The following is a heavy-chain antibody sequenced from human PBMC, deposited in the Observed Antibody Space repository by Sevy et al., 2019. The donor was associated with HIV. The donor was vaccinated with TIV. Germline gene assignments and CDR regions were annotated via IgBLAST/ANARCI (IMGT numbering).Heavy chain of an antibody. J-gene: IGHJ6*02. V-gene: IGHV3-30*04. CDR2: ISYDGSNK. Sequence: GGSLRLSCAASGFTFSSYAMHWVRQAPGKGLEWVAVISYDGSNKYYADSVKGRFTISRDNSKNTLYLQMNSLRAEDTAVYYCARALAVAGTEVYYYYYCGMDVWGQGTTVTVSS. CDR3: ARALAVAGTEVYYYYYCGMDV. D-gene: IGHD6-19*01. CDR1: GFTFSSYA.